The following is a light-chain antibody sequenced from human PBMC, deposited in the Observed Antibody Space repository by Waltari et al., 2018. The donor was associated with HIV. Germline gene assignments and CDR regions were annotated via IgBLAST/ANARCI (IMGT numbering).Light chain of an antibody. CDR3: TSYTSSSTVV. V-gene: IGLV2-14*01. Sequence: QSALTQPASVSGSPGQSITISCTGTSRAVGGYNYVSWYQQNPDKAPKLMIYAVSNRPSGVSNRFSGSKSGNTASLTISGLQAEDEADYYCTSYTSSSTVVFGGGTKLTVL. CDR1: SRAVGGYNY. J-gene: IGLJ2*01. CDR2: AVS.